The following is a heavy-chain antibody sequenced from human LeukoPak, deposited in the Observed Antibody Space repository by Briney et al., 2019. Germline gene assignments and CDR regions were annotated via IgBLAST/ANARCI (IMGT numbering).Heavy chain of an antibody. J-gene: IGHJ4*02. D-gene: IGHD6-19*01. V-gene: IGHV1-69*04. Sequence: SVKVSCKASGGTFSSYAISWVRQAPGQGLEWMGRIIPILGIANYAQKFQGRVTITADKSTSTAYMELSRLRSEDTAVYYCARGGAVAGTGLDYWGQGTLVTVSS. CDR3: ARGGAVAGTGLDY. CDR2: IIPILGIA. CDR1: GGTFSSYA.